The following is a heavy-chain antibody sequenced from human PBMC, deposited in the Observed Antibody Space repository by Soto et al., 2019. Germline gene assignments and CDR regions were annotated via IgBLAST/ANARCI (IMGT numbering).Heavy chain of an antibody. V-gene: IGHV3-13*01. CDR3: ARQASYWHGGGGWFDP. J-gene: IGHJ5*02. Sequence: PGGSLRLSCAASGFTFSAYDMHWVRQATGKGLEWVSAIGTQHDTYYPDSVKGRFTISRENAKNSLYLQMNSLRAGDTAVDYCARQASYWHGGGGWFDPWGQGTLVTVSS. D-gene: IGHD2-8*02. CDR2: IGTQHDT. CDR1: GFTFSAYD.